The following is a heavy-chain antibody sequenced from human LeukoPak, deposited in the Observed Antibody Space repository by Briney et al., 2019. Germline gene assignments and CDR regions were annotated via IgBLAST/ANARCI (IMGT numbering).Heavy chain of an antibody. D-gene: IGHD2-15*01. CDR1: GYSIAHGFF. V-gene: IGHV4-38-2*02. CDR2: LYHSGTT. CDR3: ARVEVPRDINDWYFDL. Sequence: PSETLSLTCTVSGYSIAHGFFWAWIRQPPGGGLEWIGSLYHSGTTYYNTSLKSRISTSVDTSKNQFSLKLRPVTAADTAVYYCARVEVPRDINDWYFDLWGRGTLVTVSS. J-gene: IGHJ2*01.